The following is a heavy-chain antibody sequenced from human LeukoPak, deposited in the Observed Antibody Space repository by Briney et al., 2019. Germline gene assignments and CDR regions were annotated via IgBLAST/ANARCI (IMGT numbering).Heavy chain of an antibody. J-gene: IGHJ4*02. D-gene: IGHD2-15*01. V-gene: IGHV1-2*02. CDR1: GYTFNDYY. Sequence: ASVKVSCKASGYTFNDYYIHWVRQAPGQGLEWMGWINPNSGGTNYAQKFQGRVTMTRDTSISTAYMELSRLRSDDTAVYYCARGISCSGGSCYSGGSDYWGQGTLVTVSS. CDR2: INPNSGGT. CDR3: ARGISCSGGSCYSGGSDY.